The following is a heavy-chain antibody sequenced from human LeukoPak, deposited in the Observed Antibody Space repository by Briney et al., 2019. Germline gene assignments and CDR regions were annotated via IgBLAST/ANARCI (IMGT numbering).Heavy chain of an antibody. J-gene: IGHJ5*02. CDR1: GFTFSRNW. D-gene: IGHD2-21*02. CDR3: ANLRGTATTYGS. V-gene: IGHV3-7*01. Sequence: GGSLTLSCGASGFTFSRNWMSWVHLAPGNGLEWVASINPDGSQKLYVDSVKGRFTISRDNSTSSLYLQMNSLGAEDTAMYFCANLRGTATTYGSWGQGTRVTVSS. CDR2: INPDGSQK.